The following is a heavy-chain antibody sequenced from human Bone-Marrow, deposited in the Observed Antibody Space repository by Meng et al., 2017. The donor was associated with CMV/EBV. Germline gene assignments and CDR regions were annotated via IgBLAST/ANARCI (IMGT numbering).Heavy chain of an antibody. CDR1: FTFSDYY. J-gene: IGHJ4*02. D-gene: IGHD3-10*01. V-gene: IGHV3-11*01. Sequence: FTFSDYYMRWIRQAAGKGLEWVSYISSSGSTKDYAGSVKGRFTISRDNSKNTLYLQMNSLRVEDTALYYCAKSSDYYGSGSYNVFDYWGQGTLVTVSS. CDR3: AKSSDYYGSGSYNVFDY. CDR2: ISSSGSTK.